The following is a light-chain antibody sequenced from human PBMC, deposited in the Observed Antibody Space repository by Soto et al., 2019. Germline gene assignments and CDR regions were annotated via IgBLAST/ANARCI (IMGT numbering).Light chain of an antibody. CDR3: QQRNNWTLT. V-gene: IGKV3-11*01. CDR2: EAL. CDR1: RSISTY. J-gene: IGKJ4*02. Sequence: ELEMTQSPATLSVSPGERATLSWRASRSISTYLAWYQKTPGHAPSILIYEALNRATGIPARFSGSGSGTDFNLTISRLETEDFAVYECQQRNNWTLTFGGGTKLEIK.